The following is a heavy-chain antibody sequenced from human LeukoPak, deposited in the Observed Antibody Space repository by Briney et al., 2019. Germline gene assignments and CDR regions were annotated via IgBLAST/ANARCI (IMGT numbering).Heavy chain of an antibody. CDR1: GFTFSSYA. CDR3: ARDNFATFLEFYLPGGGFDP. D-gene: IGHD3-3*01. Sequence: GGSLRLSCAASGFTFSSYAMSWVRQAPGKGLEWVSAISGSGGSTYYADSVKGRFTISRDNSKNTLYLQMNSLRAEDTALYHCARDNFATFLEFYLPGGGFDPWGQGTLVTVSS. V-gene: IGHV3-23*01. CDR2: ISGSGGST. J-gene: IGHJ5*02.